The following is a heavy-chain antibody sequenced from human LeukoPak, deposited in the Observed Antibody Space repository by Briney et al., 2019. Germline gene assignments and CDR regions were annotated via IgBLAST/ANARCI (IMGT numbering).Heavy chain of an antibody. D-gene: IGHD3-22*01. CDR1: GGTFSSYA. J-gene: IGHJ4*02. CDR2: IIPIFGTA. Sequence: SVKVSCKASGGTFSSYAISWVRQAPGQGLEWMGGIIPIFGTANYAQKFQGRVTITADESTSTAYMELSSLRSEDTAVYYCARDSYPYYYDSSGYYGSFDYWGQGTLVTVSS. CDR3: ARDSYPYYYDSSGYYGSFDY. V-gene: IGHV1-69*13.